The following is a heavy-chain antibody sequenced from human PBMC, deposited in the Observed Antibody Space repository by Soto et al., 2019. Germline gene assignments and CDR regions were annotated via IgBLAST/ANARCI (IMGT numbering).Heavy chain of an antibody. CDR3: TTDPHCSGGSCYPYYYYGMDV. V-gene: IGHV3-15*07. J-gene: IGHJ6*02. CDR2: IKSKTDGGTT. CDR1: GFTFSNAW. Sequence: GSLRLSCAASGFTFSNAWMNWVRLAPGRGLEWVSRIKSKTDGGTTDYAAPVKGRFTISRDDSKNTLYLQMNSLKTEDTAVYYCTTDPHCSGGSCYPYYYYGMDVWGQGTTVTVSS. D-gene: IGHD2-15*01.